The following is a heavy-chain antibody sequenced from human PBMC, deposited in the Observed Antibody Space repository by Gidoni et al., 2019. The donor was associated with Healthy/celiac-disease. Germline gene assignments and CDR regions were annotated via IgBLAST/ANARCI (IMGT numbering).Heavy chain of an antibody. V-gene: IGHV3-23*01. CDR3: AKYAGYYYDSSGYSYYMDV. J-gene: IGHJ6*03. Sequence: EVQLLESGGGLVQPGGSLRLSCAASGFTFSSYAMSWVRQAPGKGREWFSAISGSGGSTYYADSVKGRFTISRDNSKNTLYLQMNSLRAEDTAVYYCAKYAGYYYDSSGYSYYMDVWGKGTTVTVSS. CDR1: GFTFSSYA. D-gene: IGHD3-22*01. CDR2: ISGSGGST.